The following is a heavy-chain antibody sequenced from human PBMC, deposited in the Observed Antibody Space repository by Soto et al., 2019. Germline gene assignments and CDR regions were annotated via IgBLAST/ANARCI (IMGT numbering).Heavy chain of an antibody. CDR2: IYWNDDK. CDR3: AHFQIAVAGTDWFDP. V-gene: IGHV2-5*01. D-gene: IGHD6-19*01. CDR1: GFSLSTSGVG. Sequence: SGPTLVNPTQTLTLTCTFSGFSLSTSGVGVGWIRQPPGKALEWLALIYWNDDKRYSPSLKSRLTITKDTSKNQVVLTMTNMDPVDTATYYCAHFQIAVAGTDWFDPWGQGTLVTLSS. J-gene: IGHJ5*02.